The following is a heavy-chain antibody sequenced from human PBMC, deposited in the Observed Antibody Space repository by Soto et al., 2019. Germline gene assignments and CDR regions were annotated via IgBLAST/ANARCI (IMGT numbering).Heavy chain of an antibody. CDR3: AKDLAYGNYVLVCWFEP. CDR2: ISGTGATT. CDR1: GFTFSGYA. Sequence: EVQLLESGGDLVQPGGSLRLSCAASGFTFSGYAMSWVRQAPGKGLEWVSSISGTGATTYYADSVKGRFTISRDNSKNTLYLQMNSLSSEETAVYYCAKDLAYGNYVLVCWFEPWGQGTLVTVSS. V-gene: IGHV3-23*01. J-gene: IGHJ5*02. D-gene: IGHD4-17*01.